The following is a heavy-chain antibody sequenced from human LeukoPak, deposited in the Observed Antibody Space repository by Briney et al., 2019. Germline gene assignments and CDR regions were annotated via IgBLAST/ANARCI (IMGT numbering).Heavy chain of an antibody. J-gene: IGHJ4*02. D-gene: IGHD6-19*01. CDR3: ARTVAGTWSPATETWVPFDY. Sequence: ASVKVSCKASGYTFTSYGISWVRQAPGQGLEWMGWISAYNGNTNYAQKLQGRVTMTTDTSTSTAYMELRSLRSDDTAVYYCARTVAGTWSPATETWVPFDYWGQGTLVTVSS. CDR2: ISAYNGNT. CDR1: GYTFTSYG. V-gene: IGHV1-18*01.